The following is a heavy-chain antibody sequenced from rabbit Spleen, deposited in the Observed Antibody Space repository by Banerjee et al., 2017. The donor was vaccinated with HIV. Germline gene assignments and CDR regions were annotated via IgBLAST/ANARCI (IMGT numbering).Heavy chain of an antibody. CDR3: ARDLVAVIGWNFSL. J-gene: IGHJ4*01. V-gene: IGHV1S45*01. Sequence: QEQLKESGGGLVQTGGSLKLSCKASGFTLSSYYMNWVRQAPGKGLEWITCINMVTGKSVYASWAKGRFIMSRTSSTKVTLQMTSLTAADTATYFCARDLVAVIGWNFSLWGPGTLVTVS. CDR2: INMVTGKS. CDR1: GFTLSSYYM. D-gene: IGHD1-1*01.